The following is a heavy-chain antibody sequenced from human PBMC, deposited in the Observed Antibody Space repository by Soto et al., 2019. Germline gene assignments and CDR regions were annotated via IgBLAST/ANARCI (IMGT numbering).Heavy chain of an antibody. D-gene: IGHD2-2*01. CDR3: ARDKPPPSSWAPYGMDV. V-gene: IGHV4-59*01. J-gene: IGHJ6*02. CDR2: IYYSGST. Sequence: PSETLSLTCTVSGGSISSYYWSWIRQPPGKGLEWIGYIYYSGSTNYNPSLKSRVTISVDTSKNQFSLKLSSVTAADTAVYYCARDKPPPSSWAPYGMDVWGQGTTVTV. CDR1: GGSISSYY.